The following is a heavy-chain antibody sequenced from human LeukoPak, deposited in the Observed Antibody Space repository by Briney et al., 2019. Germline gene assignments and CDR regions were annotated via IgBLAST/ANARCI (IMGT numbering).Heavy chain of an antibody. CDR2: IIPILGIA. J-gene: IGHJ1*01. CDR3: ARGYPLSTTAAGTYFQH. CDR1: GGTFSSYA. V-gene: IGHV1-69*04. Sequence: SVKVSCKASGGTFSSYAISWVRPAPGQGLEWMGRIIPILGIANYVQKFQGRVTITADKYTSTAYMELSSLRSEDTAVYYCARGYPLSTTAAGTYFQHWGQGTLVTVSS. D-gene: IGHD6-13*01.